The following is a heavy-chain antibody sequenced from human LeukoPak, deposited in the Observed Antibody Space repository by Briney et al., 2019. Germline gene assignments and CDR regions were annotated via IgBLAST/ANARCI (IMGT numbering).Heavy chain of an antibody. Sequence: SETLSLTCAVSGYSISSGYYWGWIRQPPGKGLEWIGSIYHSGSTYYNPSLKSRVTISVDTSKNQFSLKLSSVTAADTAVYYCARGSNYDFWSGYYYYYMDVWGKGTTVTVSS. CDR1: GYSISSGYY. D-gene: IGHD3-3*01. V-gene: IGHV4-38-2*01. J-gene: IGHJ6*03. CDR3: ARGSNYDFWSGYYYYYMDV. CDR2: IYHSGST.